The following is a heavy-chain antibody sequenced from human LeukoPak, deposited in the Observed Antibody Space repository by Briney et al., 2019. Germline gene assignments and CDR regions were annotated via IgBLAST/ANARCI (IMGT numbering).Heavy chain of an antibody. J-gene: IGHJ4*02. CDR2: ISSSSSYI. CDR3: AKEGIQISSGWSNFDY. D-gene: IGHD6-19*01. Sequence: GGSLRLSCAASGFTFSSYSMNWVRQAPGKGLEWVSSISSSSSYIYYADSVKGRFTISRDNSKNTLYLQMNSLRAEDTAVYYCAKEGIQISSGWSNFDYWGQGTLVTVSS. CDR1: GFTFSSYS. V-gene: IGHV3-21*04.